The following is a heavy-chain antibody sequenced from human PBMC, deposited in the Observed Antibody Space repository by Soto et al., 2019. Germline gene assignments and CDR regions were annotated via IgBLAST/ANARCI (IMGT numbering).Heavy chain of an antibody. CDR1: GFTFRSNA. V-gene: IGHV3-23*01. J-gene: IGHJ6*03. Sequence: SGFTFRSNAMSWVRQAPGKGLEWVSAISGSGSNKYYADSVKGRFTISRDNSKNTLYLQMNSLRAEDTAVYYCAKDPDDDFWSGYPPGYMDVWGKGTTVTVSS. CDR2: ISGSGSNK. CDR3: AKDPDDDFWSGYPPGYMDV. D-gene: IGHD3-3*01.